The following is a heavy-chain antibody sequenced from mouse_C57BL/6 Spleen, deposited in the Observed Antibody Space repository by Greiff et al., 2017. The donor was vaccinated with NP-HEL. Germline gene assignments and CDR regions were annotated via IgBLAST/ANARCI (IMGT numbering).Heavy chain of an antibody. CDR2: LDPANGNT. CDR1: GFNIKNTY. Sequence: EVKLMESVAELVRPGASVKLSCTASGFNIKNTYMHWVKQRPEQGLEWIGRLDPANGNTKYAPKFQGKATITADTSSNTAYLQLSSLTSEDTAIYYWARDYYGSSRRGYFDYRGQGTTLTVSS. V-gene: IGHV14-3*01. J-gene: IGHJ2*01. D-gene: IGHD1-1*01. CDR3: ARDYYGSSRRGYFDY.